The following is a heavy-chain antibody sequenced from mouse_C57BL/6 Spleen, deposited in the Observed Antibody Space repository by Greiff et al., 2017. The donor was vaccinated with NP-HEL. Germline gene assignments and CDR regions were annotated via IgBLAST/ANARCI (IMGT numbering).Heavy chain of an antibody. J-gene: IGHJ3*01. CDR3: ARPIYYEYDAGFAY. Sequence: EVQLVESGGDLVKPGGSLKLSCAASGFTFGSYGMSWVRQTPDKRLEWVATISSGGSYTYYPDSVKGRFTISRDNAKNTLYLQMSSLKSEDTAMYYCARPIYYEYDAGFAYWGQGTLVTVSA. D-gene: IGHD2-4*01. CDR1: GFTFGSYG. V-gene: IGHV5-6*01. CDR2: ISSGGSYT.